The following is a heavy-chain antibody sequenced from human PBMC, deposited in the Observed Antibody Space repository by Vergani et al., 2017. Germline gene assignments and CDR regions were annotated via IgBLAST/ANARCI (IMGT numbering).Heavy chain of an antibody. D-gene: IGHD3-10*01. J-gene: IGHJ2*01. CDR3: ARGRITMVRGVMRYFAL. Sequence: QVQLQQWGAGLLKPSETLSLTCAVYGGSFSDYYWSWIRQPPGKGLEWIGEINHSGSTNYNPSLKSRVTISVDTSKNQFSLTLSSVTAADTAVYYCARGRITMVRGVMRYFALWGRGTLVTVSS. V-gene: IGHV4-34*01. CDR1: GGSFSDYY. CDR2: INHSGST.